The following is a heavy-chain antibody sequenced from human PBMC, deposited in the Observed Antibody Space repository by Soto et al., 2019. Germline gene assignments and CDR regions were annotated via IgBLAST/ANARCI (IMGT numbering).Heavy chain of an antibody. V-gene: IGHV1-2*04. Sequence: QVQLVQSGAEVKKPGASVKVSCKASGYTFTGYYMHWVRQAPGQGLEWMGWINPNSGGTNYAQKFQGWVTMTRDTSISTAYMELSRLRSDDTAVYYCARPLSYGDLGPDLGWDAFDIWGQGTMVTVSS. CDR3: ARPLSYGDLGPDLGWDAFDI. D-gene: IGHD4-17*01. J-gene: IGHJ3*02. CDR1: GYTFTGYY. CDR2: INPNSGGT.